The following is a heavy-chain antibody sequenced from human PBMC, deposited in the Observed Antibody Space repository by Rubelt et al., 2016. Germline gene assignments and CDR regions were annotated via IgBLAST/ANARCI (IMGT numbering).Heavy chain of an antibody. CDR2: ISGGGRT. CDR1: GLSVSTNY. V-gene: IGHV3-66*01. D-gene: IGHD1-26*01. J-gene: IGHJ4*02. CDR3: AREVGSHGLES. Sequence: EAQLVESGGGLVQPGGSLRLTCEASGLSVSTNYMTWVRQAPGKGLEWVSIISGGGRTYYADSGKDRFTISRDNFENTMYLQMNSLRTEDTAVYYCAREVGSHGLESWGQGTLVTVSS.